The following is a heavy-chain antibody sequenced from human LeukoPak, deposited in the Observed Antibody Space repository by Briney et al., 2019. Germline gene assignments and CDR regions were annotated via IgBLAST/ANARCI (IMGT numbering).Heavy chain of an antibody. V-gene: IGHV4-39*01. CDR2: IYYSGRT. CDR1: GGSISSSFYY. D-gene: IGHD5-18*01. Sequence: SETLSLTCTVSGGSISSSFYYWGWIRQPPGKGLEWIGSIYYSGRTYFNPSLKTRVTMSVDTSKNQFSLKLSSVTAADTAVYYCAKHPAETASYYYGMDVWCQGTTVTVAS. CDR3: AKHPAETASYYYGMDV. J-gene: IGHJ6*02.